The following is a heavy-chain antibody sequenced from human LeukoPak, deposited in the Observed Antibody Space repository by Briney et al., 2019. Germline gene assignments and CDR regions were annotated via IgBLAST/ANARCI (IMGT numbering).Heavy chain of an antibody. V-gene: IGHV4-39*01. Sequence: SETLSLTCTVSVGPISSSSYYWGRIRQPPGKGLERIGSIYYSGSTYYNPSLKSRVTISVDTSKNQFSLKLSSVTAADTAVYYCARLGVFGSGSYYSDYWGQGTLVTVSS. J-gene: IGHJ4*02. CDR1: VGPISSSSYY. CDR3: ARLGVFGSGSYYSDY. CDR2: IYYSGST. D-gene: IGHD3-10*01.